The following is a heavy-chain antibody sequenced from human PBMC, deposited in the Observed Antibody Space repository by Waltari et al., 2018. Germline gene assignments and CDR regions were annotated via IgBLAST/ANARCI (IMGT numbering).Heavy chain of an antibody. CDR1: GYTFTSYD. J-gene: IGHJ2*01. CDR3: ARFRVVEMATPWYFDL. CDR2: MNPNSGNT. Sequence: QVQLVQSGAEVKKPGASVKVSCKASGYTFTSYDINWVRQATGQGLEWMGWMNPNSGNTGYAQKFQGRVTMTRNTSISTAYMELSSLRSEDTALYYCARFRVVEMATPWYFDLWGRGTLVTVSS. D-gene: IGHD2-15*01. V-gene: IGHV1-8*02.